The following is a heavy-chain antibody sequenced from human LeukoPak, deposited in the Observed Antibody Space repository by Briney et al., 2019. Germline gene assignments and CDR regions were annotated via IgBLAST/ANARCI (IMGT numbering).Heavy chain of an antibody. J-gene: IGHJ5*02. CDR1: GFTFSSYT. V-gene: IGHV3-21*01. CDR2: ISSDSNYI. Sequence: GGSLRLSCAASGFTFSSYTMNWVRQAPGKGLEWVSSISSDSNYIYYADSVKGRFTISRDNAWNSLYLQMNSPRAEDTAVYYCARKENILTGYYDHWGQGTLVTVSS. CDR3: ARKENILTGYYDH. D-gene: IGHD3-9*01.